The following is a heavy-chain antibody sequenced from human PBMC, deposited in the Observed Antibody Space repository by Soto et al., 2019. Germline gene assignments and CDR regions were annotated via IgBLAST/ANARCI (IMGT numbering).Heavy chain of an antibody. Sequence: ASVKVSCKASGYTFTSYAMHWVRQAPGQRLELMGWINAGNGNTKYSQKFQGRVTITRDTSASTAYMELSSLRSEDTAVYYCARDLRDEVSYYYGMDVWGQGTTVTVSS. CDR1: GYTFTSYA. D-gene: IGHD2-21*01. V-gene: IGHV1-3*01. J-gene: IGHJ6*02. CDR3: ARDLRDEVSYYYGMDV. CDR2: INAGNGNT.